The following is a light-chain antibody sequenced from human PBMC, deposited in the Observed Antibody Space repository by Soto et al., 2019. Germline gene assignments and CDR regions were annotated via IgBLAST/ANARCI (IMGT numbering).Light chain of an antibody. CDR3: QQYGSSPQT. J-gene: IGKJ1*01. CDR1: QSVSSSY. Sequence: DIVLTQSPGTMSLSPGERATLTCRASQSVSSSYLGWYQQKLGQAPRLLIYGASSRATGIPDRFSGSGSGTDFTLTISRLEPEDFAVYYCQQYGSSPQTFGQGTKVDI. V-gene: IGKV3-20*01. CDR2: GAS.